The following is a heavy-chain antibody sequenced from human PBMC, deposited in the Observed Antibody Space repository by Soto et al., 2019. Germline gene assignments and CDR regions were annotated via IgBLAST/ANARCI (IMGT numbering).Heavy chain of an antibody. V-gene: IGHV1-69*01. CDR1: GVSFNNNG. J-gene: IGHJ6*02. CDR3: ARVLYYGSGSYSPYGMDV. Sequence: QVQLVQSGAEVKKPGSSVKVSCKTSGVSFNNNGIGWVRQAPGQGLEWMGGVSPPFRTSNYARKFQGRISTTADASTGTVNMALSSLTSEDTAQSYCARVLYYGSGSYSPYGMDVWGQGTTVTVSS. D-gene: IGHD3-10*01. CDR2: VSPPFRTS.